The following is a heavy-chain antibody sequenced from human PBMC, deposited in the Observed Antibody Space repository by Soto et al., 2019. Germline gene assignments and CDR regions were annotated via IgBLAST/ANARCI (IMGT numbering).Heavy chain of an antibody. CDR2: ISSSSSYI. CDR1: GFTFSSYS. V-gene: IGHV3-21*01. D-gene: IGHD2-15*01. Sequence: EVQLVESGGGLVKPGGSLRLSCAASGFTFSSYSMNWVRQAPGKGLEWVSSISSSSSYIYYADSVKGRFTISRDNAKNSLYLQMNSLRAEETAVYYCARDGGGTVYCSGGSCYDYYYYYMDVWGKGTTVTVSS. CDR3: ARDGGGTVYCSGGSCYDYYYYYMDV. J-gene: IGHJ6*03.